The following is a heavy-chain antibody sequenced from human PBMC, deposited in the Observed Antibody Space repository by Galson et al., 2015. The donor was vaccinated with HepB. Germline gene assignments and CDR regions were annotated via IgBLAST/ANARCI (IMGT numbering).Heavy chain of an antibody. Sequence: SLRLSCAASGFTFRPYTMHWVRQAPGKGLEWVSSISSSSSYIYYADSVKGRFTISRDNAKNSLYLQMNSLRVDDTAVFYCARAHYQSSGTAFDVWGRGTMVTVSS. CDR1: GFTFRPYT. J-gene: IGHJ3*01. D-gene: IGHD3-22*01. V-gene: IGHV3-21*01. CDR3: ARAHYQSSGTAFDV. CDR2: ISSSSSYI.